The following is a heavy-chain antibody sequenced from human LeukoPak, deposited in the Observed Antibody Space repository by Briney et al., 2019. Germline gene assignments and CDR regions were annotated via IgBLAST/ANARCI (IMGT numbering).Heavy chain of an antibody. CDR2: VYYTGST. V-gene: IGHV4-39*02. Sequence: SETLSLTCTVSGDSVTSGGFYWAWLRQPPGKGLEWIATVYYTGSTYYNPSLKSRVTISIDTSKNHFSLKLMSVVAPDTAVYYCARHSGSGSLSRPFDPWGQGTLVTVSS. J-gene: IGHJ5*02. D-gene: IGHD3-10*01. CDR3: ARHSGSGSLSRPFDP. CDR1: GDSVTSGGFY.